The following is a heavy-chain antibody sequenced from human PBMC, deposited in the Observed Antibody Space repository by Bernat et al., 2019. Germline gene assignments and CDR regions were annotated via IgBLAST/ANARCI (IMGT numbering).Heavy chain of an antibody. D-gene: IGHD3-10*01. J-gene: IGHJ6*02. CDR3: STDPYGSGSWSYYYGMDV. V-gene: IGHV3-15*07. CDR2: IKSKTDGGTT. Sequence: EVQLVESGGGLVKPGGSLRLSCAASGFTFSNAWMNWVRQAPGKGLEWVGRIKSKTDGGTTDYAAPVKGRFTISRDDSKNTLYLQMNSLKTEETAVYYCSTDPYGSGSWSYYYGMDVWGQGTTVTVSS. CDR1: GFTFSNAW.